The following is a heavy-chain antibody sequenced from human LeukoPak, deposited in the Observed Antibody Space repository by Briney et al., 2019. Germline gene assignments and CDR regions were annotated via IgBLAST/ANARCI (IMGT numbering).Heavy chain of an antibody. D-gene: IGHD5-12*01. V-gene: IGHV3-74*01. CDR3: ARALGGYGHFDY. Sequence: PGGSLRLSCAASGFTFSNYWMHWVRQAPGKGLVCVSRINGDGSDTNYADSVRGRFTISRDNAKNTLSLQMNSLRAEDTAVYYCARALGGYGHFDYWGQGKPVTVSS. CDR2: INGDGSDT. J-gene: IGHJ4*02. CDR1: GFTFSNYW.